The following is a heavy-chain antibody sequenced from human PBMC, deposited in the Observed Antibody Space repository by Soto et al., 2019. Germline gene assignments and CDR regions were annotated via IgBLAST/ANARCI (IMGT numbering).Heavy chain of an antibody. J-gene: IGHJ5*02. Sequence: TSETLSLTCTVSGGSISSYYWSWIRQPPGKGLEWIGHIYYSGSIKYNPSLKSRVTISVDTSKNQLSLKLSSVTAADTAVYYCAGVRDCSGGTCYSWWFDPWGQGTLVTVSS. CDR1: GGSISSYY. CDR2: IYYSGSI. CDR3: AGVRDCSGGTCYSWWFDP. D-gene: IGHD2-15*01. V-gene: IGHV4-59*01.